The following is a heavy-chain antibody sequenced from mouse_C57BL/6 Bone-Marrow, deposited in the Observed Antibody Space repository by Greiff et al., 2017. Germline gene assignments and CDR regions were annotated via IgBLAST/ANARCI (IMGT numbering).Heavy chain of an antibody. CDR2: IYPRSGNT. CDR3: ARVRVYYYGSSHDY. J-gene: IGHJ2*01. Sequence: QVQLQQSGAELARPGASVKLSCKASGYTFTSYGISWVKQRTGQGLEWIGEIYPRSGNTYYNEKFKGKATLTADKSSSTEYMELRSLTSEDSAVYFCARVRVYYYGSSHDYWGQGTTLTVSA. D-gene: IGHD1-1*01. V-gene: IGHV1-81*01. CDR1: GYTFTSYG.